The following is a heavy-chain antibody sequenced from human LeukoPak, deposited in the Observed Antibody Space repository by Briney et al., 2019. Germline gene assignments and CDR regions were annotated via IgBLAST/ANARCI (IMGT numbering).Heavy chain of an antibody. CDR1: GFSFSSYG. D-gene: IGHD3-3*01. CDR3: AKEKLAYYDFWSGPPLDC. Sequence: PGGSLRLSCAASGFSFSSYGMHWVRQAPGKGLEWVAVISYDGSHKFYADSVKGRFTISIDNSKNTMYLQMNTLRTEDTAVYHCAKEKLAYYDFWSGPPLDCWGQGTLVTVSS. V-gene: IGHV3-30*18. CDR2: ISYDGSHK. J-gene: IGHJ4*02.